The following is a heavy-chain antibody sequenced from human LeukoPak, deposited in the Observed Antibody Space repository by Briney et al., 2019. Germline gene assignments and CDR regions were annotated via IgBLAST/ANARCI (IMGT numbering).Heavy chain of an antibody. D-gene: IGHD3-3*01. V-gene: IGHV4-30-2*01. CDR1: GGSISSGGYP. CDR3: ARARRDFWSGYYTNFDY. Sequence: SETLSLTCAVSGGSISSGGYPWSWIRQPPGKGLEWIGYIYHSGSTYYNPSLKSRVTISVDRSKNQFSLKLSSVTAADTAVYYCARARRDFWSGYYTNFDYWGQGTLVTVSS. J-gene: IGHJ4*02. CDR2: IYHSGST.